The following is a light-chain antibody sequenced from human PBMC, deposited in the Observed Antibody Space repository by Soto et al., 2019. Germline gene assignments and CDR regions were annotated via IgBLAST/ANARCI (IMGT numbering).Light chain of an antibody. CDR3: QQRYAWPPIT. Sequence: EIVLTQSPATLYLSPGARATLSCRASRSVRSYLAWYQQKPGQAPRLLIYDESNRAAGIPARFSGSGSETDFTLTISNLEPEDFAVYYCQQRYAWPPITFGQGTRLEIK. V-gene: IGKV3-11*01. CDR2: DES. J-gene: IGKJ5*01. CDR1: RSVRSY.